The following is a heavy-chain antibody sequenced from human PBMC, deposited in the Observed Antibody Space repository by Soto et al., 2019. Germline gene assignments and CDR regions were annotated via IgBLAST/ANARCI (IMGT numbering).Heavy chain of an antibody. Sequence: QLQLQESGPGLVKPSETLSLTCTVSGGSISSSSYYWGWIRQPPGKGLEWIGSIYYSGSTYYNPSLKSRVTISVDTSKNQFSLKLSSVTAADTAVYYCARREYSSSWPFDYWGQGTLVTVSS. J-gene: IGHJ4*02. CDR1: GGSISSSSYY. CDR2: IYYSGST. D-gene: IGHD6-13*01. CDR3: ARREYSSSWPFDY. V-gene: IGHV4-39*01.